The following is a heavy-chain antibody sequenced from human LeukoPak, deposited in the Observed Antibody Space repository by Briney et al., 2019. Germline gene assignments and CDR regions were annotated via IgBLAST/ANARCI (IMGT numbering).Heavy chain of an antibody. Sequence: PSETLSLTCSVSDGSISNYYWSWLRQRPGKGLEFIGYIYYTGGTNYNPSLQSRATISVDTSKNQFSLELKSVAAADTAIYFCARGRSELPYWGQGTLVTVSS. CDR1: DGSISNYY. J-gene: IGHJ4*02. D-gene: IGHD2-15*01. CDR2: IYYTGGT. CDR3: ARGRSELPY. V-gene: IGHV4-59*08.